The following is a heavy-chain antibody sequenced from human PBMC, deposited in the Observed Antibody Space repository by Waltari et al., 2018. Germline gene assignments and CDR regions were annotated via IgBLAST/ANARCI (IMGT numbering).Heavy chain of an antibody. CDR1: GGSFSGYY. CDR3: ARRSGEYGQLFDP. CDR2: INHSGST. Sequence: HVQLQQWGAGLLKPSETLSLTCAVYGGSFSGYYWSWIRQPPGKGLEWIGEINHSGSTNYNPSLKSRVSISIDTSKNQFSLKLSSVTAADTAVYYCARRSGEYGQLFDPWGQGTLVTVSS. V-gene: IGHV4-34*01. J-gene: IGHJ5*02. D-gene: IGHD4-17*01.